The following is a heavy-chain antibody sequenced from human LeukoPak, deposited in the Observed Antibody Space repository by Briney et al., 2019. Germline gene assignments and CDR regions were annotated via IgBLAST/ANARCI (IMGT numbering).Heavy chain of an antibody. CDR3: AKDRIKAAYNNY. CDR2: IGATGDET. Sequence: TGGSLRLSCATSGFPFKNHGMSWVRQAPGKGLEWVSAIGATGDETFYADSVKGRFTISRDNSKNMLYLQMNSLRAEETAVYYSAKDRIKAAYNNYWGQRTLVTVSS. V-gene: IGHV3-23*01. D-gene: IGHD5-24*01. J-gene: IGHJ4*02. CDR1: GFPFKNHG.